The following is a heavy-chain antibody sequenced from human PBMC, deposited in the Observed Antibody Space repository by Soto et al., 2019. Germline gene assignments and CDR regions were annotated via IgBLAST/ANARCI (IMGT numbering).Heavy chain of an antibody. V-gene: IGHV1-69*01. CDR1: GGTFSSYA. Sequence: QVQLVQSGAEVKKPGSSVKVSCKASGGTFSSYAISWVRQAPGQGLEWMGGIIPIFGTANYAQKFQGRVTITADESTRTAYMELGSLRSEDTAEYYCAREEITMIVVVITPGGMDVWGQGTTVTVSS. CDR2: IIPIFGTA. J-gene: IGHJ6*02. CDR3: AREEITMIVVVITPGGMDV. D-gene: IGHD3-22*01.